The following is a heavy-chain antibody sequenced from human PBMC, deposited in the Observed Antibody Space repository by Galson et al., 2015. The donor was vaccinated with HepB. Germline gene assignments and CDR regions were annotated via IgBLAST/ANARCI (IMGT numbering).Heavy chain of an antibody. D-gene: IGHD1-26*01. CDR3: AKGIVGAHEHSFDY. J-gene: IGHJ4*02. CDR2: ISWNSGSI. CDR1: GFTFDDYA. V-gene: IGHV3-9*01. Sequence: SLRLSCAASGFTFDDYAMHWVRQAPGKGLEWVSGISWNSGSIGYADSVKGRFTISRDNAKNSLYLQMNSLRAEDTALYYCAKGIVGAHEHSFDYWGQGTLVTVSS.